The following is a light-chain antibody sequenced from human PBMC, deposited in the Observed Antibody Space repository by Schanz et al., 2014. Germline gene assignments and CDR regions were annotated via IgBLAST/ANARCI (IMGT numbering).Light chain of an antibody. J-gene: IGKJ1*01. V-gene: IGKV1-9*01. CDR1: QGISSH. CDR2: GAS. CDR3: QQVNGYVGP. Sequence: IQLTQSPSSLSASVGDRVTITCRASQGISSHLAWYQQKPGKAPKLLIYGASTLQIGVPSRLSGSGSGTDFTLAISSRQPEDFANYYCQQVNGYVGPFGQGPKVKI.